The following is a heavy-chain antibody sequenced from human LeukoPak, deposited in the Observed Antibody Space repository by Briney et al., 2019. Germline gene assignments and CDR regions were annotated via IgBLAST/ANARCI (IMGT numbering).Heavy chain of an antibody. J-gene: IGHJ3*02. CDR2: ISYDGSNK. Sequence: RSGRSRGLSCAASGFPSSSYPMHWARQAPGKGLGGGPVISYDGSNKYYADSVKGRFTISRDNSKNTLYLQMNSLRAEDTAVYYCARDRAGATNTDAFDIWGQGTMVTVSS. V-gene: IGHV3-30*04. D-gene: IGHD1-26*01. CDR3: ARDRAGATNTDAFDI. CDR1: GFPSSSYP.